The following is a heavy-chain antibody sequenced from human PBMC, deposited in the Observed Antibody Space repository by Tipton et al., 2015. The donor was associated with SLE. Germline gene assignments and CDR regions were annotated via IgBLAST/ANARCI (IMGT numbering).Heavy chain of an antibody. CDR1: GGSMSYHY. V-gene: IGHV4-59*11. Sequence: TLSLTCSVSGGSMSYHYWSWIRQPPGKGLEWIGYIYYTGNTNYNPSLKSRVTMSVDTSKSQFSLKLTLVTAADTAVYYCARAWYSSSWYFDYWGQGILVTVSS. CDR2: IYYTGNT. J-gene: IGHJ4*02. CDR3: ARAWYSSSWYFDY. D-gene: IGHD6-13*01.